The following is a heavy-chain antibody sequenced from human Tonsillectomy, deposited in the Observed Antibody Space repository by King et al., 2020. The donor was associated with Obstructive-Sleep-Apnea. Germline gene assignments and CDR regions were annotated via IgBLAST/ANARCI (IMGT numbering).Heavy chain of an antibody. J-gene: IGHJ4*02. CDR1: GFTFSSYG. D-gene: IGHD2-15*01. CDR2: ISYDGSNK. V-gene: IGHV3-30*18. CDR3: AKEDCSGGSCKNALEYHFDY. Sequence: VQLVESGGGVVQPGRSLRLSCAASGFTFSSYGMHWVRQAPGKGLEWVAVISYDGSNKYYADSVKGRFTISRDNSKNTLYLQMNSLRAEDTAVYYCAKEDCSGGSCKNALEYHFDYWGQGTLVTVSS.